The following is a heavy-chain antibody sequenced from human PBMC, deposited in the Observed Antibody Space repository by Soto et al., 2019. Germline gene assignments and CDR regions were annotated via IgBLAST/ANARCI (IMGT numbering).Heavy chain of an antibody. CDR2: INPNSGGT. CDR1: GYTFTGYY. V-gene: IGHV1-2*02. Sequence: ASVKVSCKASGYTFTGYYMHWVRQAPGQGLEWMGWINPNSGGTNYAQKFQGRVTMTRDTSISTAYMELSRLRSDDTAVYYCARRLVVVGRGAFDTWGQGTMVTVSS. CDR3: ARRLVVVGRGAFDT. D-gene: IGHD2-15*01. J-gene: IGHJ3*02.